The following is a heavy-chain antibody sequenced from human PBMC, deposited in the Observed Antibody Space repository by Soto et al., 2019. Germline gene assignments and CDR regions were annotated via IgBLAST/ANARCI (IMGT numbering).Heavy chain of an antibody. CDR2: TYYRSKWYN. D-gene: IGHD2-15*01. J-gene: IGHJ5*02. CDR3: ARDRSLSSSRGSCYAP. Sequence: SQTLSLTCAISGDSVSSNSAAWNWIRQSPSRGLEWLGRTYYRSKWYNDYAVSVKSRITIIPDTSKNQFSLQLNSVTPEDTAVYYCARDRSLSSSRGSCYAPWGQGTLVTVSS. CDR1: GDSVSSNSAA. V-gene: IGHV6-1*01.